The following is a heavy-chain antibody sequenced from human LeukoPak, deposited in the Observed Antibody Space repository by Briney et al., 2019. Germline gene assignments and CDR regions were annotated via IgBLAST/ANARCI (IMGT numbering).Heavy chain of an antibody. CDR1: GGSISSYY. J-gene: IGHJ4*02. CDR3: ARQGRDGYNLWLGY. Sequence: SETLSLTCTVSGGSISSYYWSWIRQPPGKGLEWIGYIYYSGSTNYNPSLKSRVTISVDTSKNQFSLKLSSVTAADTAVYYCARQGRDGYNLWLGYWGQGTLVTVSS. CDR2: IYYSGST. V-gene: IGHV4-59*08. D-gene: IGHD5-24*01.